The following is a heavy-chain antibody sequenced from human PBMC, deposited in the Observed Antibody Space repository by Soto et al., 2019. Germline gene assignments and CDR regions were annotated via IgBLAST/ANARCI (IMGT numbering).Heavy chain of an antibody. J-gene: IGHJ6*02. Sequence: PSETLSLTCAVSGGSISSSNWWSWVRQPPGKGLEWIGEIYHSGSTNYNPSLKSRVTISVDKSKNQFSLKLSSVTAADTAVYYCARGIRFLEWFTDKNYGMDVWGQGTTVTVSS. D-gene: IGHD3-3*01. CDR2: IYHSGST. CDR1: GGSISSSNW. V-gene: IGHV4-4*02. CDR3: ARGIRFLEWFTDKNYGMDV.